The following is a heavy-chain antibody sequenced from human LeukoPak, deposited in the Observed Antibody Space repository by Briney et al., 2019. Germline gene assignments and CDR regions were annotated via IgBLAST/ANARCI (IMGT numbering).Heavy chain of an antibody. CDR3: ARNWIQLWLQAPDDY. J-gene: IGHJ4*02. Sequence: SGTLSLTCAVSGYSISNGYYRGWIREPPGEGLEWIGSIYHSGSTYYNPSLKSRVTISVDKSKNQFSLKLSSVTAADTAVYYCARNWIQLWLQAPDDYWGQGTLVTVSS. CDR2: IYHSGST. D-gene: IGHD5-18*01. V-gene: IGHV4-38-2*01. CDR1: GYSISNGYY.